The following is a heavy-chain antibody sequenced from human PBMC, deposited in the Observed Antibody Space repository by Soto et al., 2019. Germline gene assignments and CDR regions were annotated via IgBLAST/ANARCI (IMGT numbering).Heavy chain of an antibody. D-gene: IGHD4-4*01. CDR2: IYYSGST. CDR1: GGSVSSGSYY. J-gene: IGHJ5*02. CDR3: ARVRRMTTSSPDWFDP. Sequence: SETLSLTCTVSGGSVSSGSYYWSWIRQPPGKGLEWIGYIYYSGSTNYNPSLKSRVTISVDTSKNQFSLKLSSVTAADTAVYYCARVRRMTTSSPDWFDPWGQGTLVTVSS. V-gene: IGHV4-61*01.